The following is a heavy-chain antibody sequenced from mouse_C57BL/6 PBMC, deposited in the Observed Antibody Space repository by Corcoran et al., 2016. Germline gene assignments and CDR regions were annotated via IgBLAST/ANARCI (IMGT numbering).Heavy chain of an antibody. CDR1: GYTFTDYY. Sequence: QIQLQQSGPELVKPGASVKISCKASGYTFTDYYINWVKQRPEQGLEWIGWIYPGSGNTKYNEKFKGKATLTVDTSSSTAYMQLSSLTSEDSAVYFCARQQIYYGNPYAMDYWGQGTSVTVSS. CDR3: ARQQIYYGNPYAMDY. V-gene: IGHV1-84*01. CDR2: IYPGSGNT. J-gene: IGHJ4*01. D-gene: IGHD2-1*01.